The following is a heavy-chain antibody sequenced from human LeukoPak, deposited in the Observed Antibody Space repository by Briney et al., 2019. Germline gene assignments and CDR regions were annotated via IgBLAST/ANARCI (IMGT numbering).Heavy chain of an antibody. D-gene: IGHD3-9*01. CDR1: GFTFSSYA. Sequence: GRSLRLSCGASGFTFSSYAMHWVRQAPGKGLEWVAVISYDGSNKYYADSVKGRFTISRDNSKNTLYLQMNSLRAEDTAVYYCARFRGYDILTGYYPLDYWGQGTLVTVSS. J-gene: IGHJ4*02. CDR3: ARFRGYDILTGYYPLDY. V-gene: IGHV3-30*04. CDR2: ISYDGSNK.